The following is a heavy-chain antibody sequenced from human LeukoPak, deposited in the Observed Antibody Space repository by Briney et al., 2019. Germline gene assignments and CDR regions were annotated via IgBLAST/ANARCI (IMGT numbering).Heavy chain of an antibody. CDR2: ISAYNGNT. CDR1: GYTFTSYG. D-gene: IGHD3-16*02. Sequence: GASVKVSCKASGYTFTSYGISWVRQAPGQGLEWMGWISAYNGNTNYAQKLQGRVTMTTDTSTSTAYMELRSLRSDDTAVYYCARVPQIYDYVWGSYRYFDYWGQGTLVTVSP. V-gene: IGHV1-18*01. J-gene: IGHJ4*02. CDR3: ARVPQIYDYVWGSYRYFDY.